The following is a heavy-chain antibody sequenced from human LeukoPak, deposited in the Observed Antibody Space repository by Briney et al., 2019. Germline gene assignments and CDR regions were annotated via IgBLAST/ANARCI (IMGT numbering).Heavy chain of an antibody. D-gene: IGHD3-10*01. CDR3: AKDSAFYYIDV. CDR1: GFTFNNYG. J-gene: IGHJ6*03. Sequence: PGGSLRLSCAASGFTFNNYGMHWVRQAPGKGLEGVAFIRYNGNNQYYADPVNGRFTISRDNSKNTLYLQMNSLKGDDTAVYYCAKDSAFYYIDVWGKGTTVIISS. V-gene: IGHV3-30*02. CDR2: IRYNGNNQ.